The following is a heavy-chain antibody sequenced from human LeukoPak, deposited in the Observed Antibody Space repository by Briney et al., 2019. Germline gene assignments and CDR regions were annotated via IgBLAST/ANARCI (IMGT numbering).Heavy chain of an antibody. J-gene: IGHJ3*02. CDR3: ARSGDSSWDAFDI. CDR2: MNPNSGNA. V-gene: IGHV1-8*01. CDR1: GYTFTSYD. Sequence: ASVKVSCKASGYTFTSYDINWVRQATGQGLEWMGWMNPNSGNAGYAQKFQGRVTMTRNTSISTAYMELSSLRSEDTAVYYCARSGDSSWDAFDIWGQGTMVTVSS. D-gene: IGHD3-22*01.